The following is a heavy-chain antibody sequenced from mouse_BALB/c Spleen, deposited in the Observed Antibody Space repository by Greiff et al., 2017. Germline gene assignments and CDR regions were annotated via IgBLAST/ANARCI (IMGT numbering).Heavy chain of an antibody. CDR2: ISYDGSN. J-gene: IGHJ3*01. CDR1: GYSITSGYY. Sequence: ESGPGLVKPSQSLSLTCSVTGYSITSGYYWNWIRQFPGNKLEWMGYISYDGSNNYNPSLKNRISITRDTSKNQFFLKLNSVTTEDTATYYCARELGRGGAWFAYWGQGTLVTVSA. V-gene: IGHV3-6*02. D-gene: IGHD4-1*01. CDR3: ARELGRGGAWFAY.